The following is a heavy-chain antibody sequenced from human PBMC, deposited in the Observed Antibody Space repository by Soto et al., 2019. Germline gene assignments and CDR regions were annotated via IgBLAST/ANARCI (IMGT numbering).Heavy chain of an antibody. J-gene: IGHJ5*02. V-gene: IGHV1-69*13. CDR3: ASYYGSGSYYLTLDP. CDR1: GGTYSSYA. D-gene: IGHD3-10*01. Sequence: SVKASCTACGGTYSSYAISWVRQAPGQGLEWMGGIIPIFGTANYAQKFQGRVTITADESTSTAYMELSSLRSEDTAVYYCASYYGSGSYYLTLDPWGQGTLVTVSS. CDR2: IIPIFGTA.